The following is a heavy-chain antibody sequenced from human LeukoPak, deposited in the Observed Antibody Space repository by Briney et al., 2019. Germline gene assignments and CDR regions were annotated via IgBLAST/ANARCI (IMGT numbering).Heavy chain of an antibody. CDR2: ISSSSNYI. CDR3: AREDYDSSGCSDFDY. CDR1: GFTFSSYS. J-gene: IGHJ4*02. Sequence: GGSLRLSCAASGFTFSSYSMNWVRQSPGKGLEWVSSISSSSNYIYYADSVKSRFTISRDNAKNSLYLQLNSLRAEDTAVYYCAREDYDSSGCSDFDYWGQGTLVTVSS. V-gene: IGHV3-21*01. D-gene: IGHD3-22*01.